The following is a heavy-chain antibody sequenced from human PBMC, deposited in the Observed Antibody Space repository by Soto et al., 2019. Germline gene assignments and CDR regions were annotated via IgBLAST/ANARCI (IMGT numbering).Heavy chain of an antibody. CDR3: ARVERGTATTVVDALDI. J-gene: IGHJ3*02. CDR2: MSHSGGT. Sequence: QVQLQQWGAGLLKPSETLSLTCAVYGGSVSSGSYYWSWIRQPPGKGLEWIGEMSHSGGTHFNPSLKSRVTISVDTSKNQFSLKISFVTAADTALYYWARVERGTATTVVDALDIWGPGTMVTVSS. CDR1: GGSVSSGSYY. V-gene: IGHV4-34*01. D-gene: IGHD1-7*01.